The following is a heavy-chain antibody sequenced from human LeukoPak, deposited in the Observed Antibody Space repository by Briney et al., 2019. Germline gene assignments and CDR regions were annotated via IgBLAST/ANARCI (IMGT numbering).Heavy chain of an antibody. CDR1: GYTFTSYG. D-gene: IGHD3-10*01. CDR3: ARGRRFGELLYYMDV. CDR2: MNPNSGNT. V-gene: IGHV1-8*03. J-gene: IGHJ6*03. Sequence: GASVKVSCKASGYTFTSYGISWVRQAPGQGLEWMGWMNPNSGNTGYAQKFQGRVTITRNTSISTAYMELSSLRSEDTAVYYCARGRRFGELLYYMDVWGKGTTVTVSS.